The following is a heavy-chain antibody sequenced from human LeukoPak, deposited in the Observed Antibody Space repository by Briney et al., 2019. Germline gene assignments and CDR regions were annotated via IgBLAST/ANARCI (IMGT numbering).Heavy chain of an antibody. J-gene: IGHJ3*02. Sequence: PSETLSLTCTVSGGSISSGDYNWSWIRQPPGEGLEWIGYIYYSGSTYYNPSLKSRVTISVDTSKNQFSLKLSSVTAADTAVYYCATKTYTHAFDIWGQGTMVTVSS. CDR2: IYYSGST. CDR1: GGSISSGDYN. D-gene: IGHD4-11*01. CDR3: ATKTYTHAFDI. V-gene: IGHV4-30-4*01.